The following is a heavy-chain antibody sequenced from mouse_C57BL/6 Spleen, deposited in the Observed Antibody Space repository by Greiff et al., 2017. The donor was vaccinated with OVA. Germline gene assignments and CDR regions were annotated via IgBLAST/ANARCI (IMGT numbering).Heavy chain of an antibody. CDR1: GYTFTSYW. J-gene: IGHJ2*01. CDR2: IDPSDSYT. V-gene: IGHV1-59*01. D-gene: IGHD1-1*01. Sequence: QVQLQQPGAELVRPGTSVKLSCKASGYTFTSYWMHWVKQRPGQGLEWIGVIDPSDSYTNYNQKFKGKATLTVDTSSSTAYMQLSSLTSEDSAVYYCARRDTTVVAFDYWGQGTTLTVSS. CDR3: ARRDTTVVAFDY.